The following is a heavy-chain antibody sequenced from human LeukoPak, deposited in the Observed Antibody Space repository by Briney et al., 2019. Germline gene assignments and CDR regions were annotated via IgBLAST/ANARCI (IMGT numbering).Heavy chain of an antibody. D-gene: IGHD5-18*01. J-gene: IGHJ4*02. V-gene: IGHV4-39*01. CDR3: AVHVETAMVNGDH. CDR1: VGSISSSSYY. Sequence: PSEALSLTCIVSVGSISSSSYYWGWIRQPPGKGLEWIGSIYYSGSTYYNPSLKSRVTISVDTSKNQFSLKLSSVTAADTAVYYCAVHVETAMVNGDHWGRGSLVTGSS. CDR2: IYYSGST.